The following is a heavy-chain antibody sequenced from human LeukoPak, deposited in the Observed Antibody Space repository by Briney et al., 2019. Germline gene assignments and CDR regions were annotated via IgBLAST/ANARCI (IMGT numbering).Heavy chain of an antibody. Sequence: GGSLRLSCAASGFTFSSYEMNWVRQPPGKGLEWVSYISSSGSTIYYADSVKGRFTISRDNAKNSLYLQMNSLRAEDTAVYFCAKVFVLMRGTPENWFDPWGQGTLVTVSS. J-gene: IGHJ5*02. CDR1: GFTFSSYE. V-gene: IGHV3-48*03. CDR2: ISSSGSTI. CDR3: AKVFVLMRGTPENWFDP. D-gene: IGHD1-14*01.